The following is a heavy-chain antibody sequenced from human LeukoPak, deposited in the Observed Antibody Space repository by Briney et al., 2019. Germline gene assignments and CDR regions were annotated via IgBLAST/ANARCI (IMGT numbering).Heavy chain of an antibody. CDR3: ARGWVSSGWYDKDY. J-gene: IGHJ4*02. V-gene: IGHV3-7*03. D-gene: IGHD6-19*01. CDR1: GFTFSSYW. Sequence: GGSLRLSCAASGFTFSSYWMSWVRQAPGKGLEWVANIKQDGSEKYYVDSVKGRFTISRDNSKNSLYLQMYTLRAEDTAVYYCARGWVSSGWYDKDYWGQGTLVTVSS. CDR2: IKQDGSEK.